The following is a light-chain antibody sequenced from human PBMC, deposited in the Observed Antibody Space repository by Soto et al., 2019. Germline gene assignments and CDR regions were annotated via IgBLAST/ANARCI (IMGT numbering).Light chain of an antibody. Sequence: QSALTQPASVSGSPGQSITISCTGTSSDVGSYNLVSWYQQHPGKAPKLMIYEGSKRPSGVSNRFSGSKSGNTASPTISGLQAEDEADYYCCSYAGSSTSLDVVFGGGTKLTVL. CDR3: CSYAGSSTSLDVV. J-gene: IGLJ2*01. CDR2: EGS. V-gene: IGLV2-23*01. CDR1: SSDVGSYNL.